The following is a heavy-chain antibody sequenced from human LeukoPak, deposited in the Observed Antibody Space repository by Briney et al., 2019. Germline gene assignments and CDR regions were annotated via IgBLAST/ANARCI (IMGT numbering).Heavy chain of an antibody. CDR1: GYTFTDYY. CDR3: ATLRTFYNWFDP. CDR2: VDPEDGET. V-gene: IGHV1-69-2*01. J-gene: IGHJ5*02. D-gene: IGHD1-14*01. Sequence: ASVKISCKGSGYTFTDYYMHWVQQAPGKGLEWMGLVDPEDGETIYAEKFQGRVTITADTSTATAYTELSSLRSEDTAVYYCATLRTFYNWFDPWGQGTLVTVSS.